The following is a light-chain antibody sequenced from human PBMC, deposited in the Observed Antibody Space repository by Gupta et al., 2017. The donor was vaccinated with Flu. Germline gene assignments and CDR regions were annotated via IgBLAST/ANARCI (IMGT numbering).Light chain of an antibody. Sequence: PSTLSASVGDRVTITCRASQSIRDLVAWYQQKPGKAPKLLIYRASRLQPGVPSRFSGNGSGAEFTLAISSLQPDDFATYYCQQVLAYSITFGGGTQVEIK. CDR1: QSIRDL. CDR2: RAS. V-gene: IGKV1-5*03. CDR3: QQVLAYSIT. J-gene: IGKJ4*01.